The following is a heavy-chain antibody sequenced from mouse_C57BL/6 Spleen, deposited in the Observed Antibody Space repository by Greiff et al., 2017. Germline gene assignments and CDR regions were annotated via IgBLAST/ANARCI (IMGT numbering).Heavy chain of an antibody. V-gene: IGHV1-54*01. CDR3: ARSWDDWYFGV. CDR1: GYAFTNYL. CDR2: INPGSGGT. Sequence: VQLQQSGAELVRPGTSVKVSCKASGYAFTNYLIEWVKQRPGQGLEWIGVINPGSGGTNYNEKFKGKATLTADKSSSTAYMQLSSLTSEDSAVYFCARSWDDWYFGVWGTGTTVTVSS. D-gene: IGHD4-1*01. J-gene: IGHJ1*03.